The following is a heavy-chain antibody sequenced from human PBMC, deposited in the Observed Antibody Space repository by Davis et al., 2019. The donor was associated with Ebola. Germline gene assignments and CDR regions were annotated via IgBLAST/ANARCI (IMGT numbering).Heavy chain of an antibody. CDR3: ARVAFEGGNSGWFDS. Sequence: SETLSLTCTVSGGSISSGDYYWSWIRQPPGKGLEWIGYIYYSGSTYYNPSLKSRVTISVDTSKNQFSLNLRSVTAADTAVYYCARVAFEGGNSGWFDSWGQGTLVTVSS. CDR1: GGSISSGDYY. V-gene: IGHV4-30-4*01. CDR2: IYYSGST. D-gene: IGHD6-19*01. J-gene: IGHJ5*01.